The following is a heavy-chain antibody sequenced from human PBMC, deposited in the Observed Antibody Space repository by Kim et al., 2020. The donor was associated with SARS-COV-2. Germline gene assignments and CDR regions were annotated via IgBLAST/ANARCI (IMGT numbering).Heavy chain of an antibody. CDR3: ARHHPVGTGTTSLPPPFEY. D-gene: IGHD1-7*01. CDR2: IYSSGST. Sequence: SETLSLTCTVSGGSISSDIYYWGWIRQPPGKGLEWIGTIYSSGSTYYNPSLKSRVTISVDTTKNQFSLKLSSVTAADTAVYYCARHHPVGTGTTSLPPPFEYWGQGTLVTVSS. V-gene: IGHV4-39*01. J-gene: IGHJ4*02. CDR1: GGSISSDIYY.